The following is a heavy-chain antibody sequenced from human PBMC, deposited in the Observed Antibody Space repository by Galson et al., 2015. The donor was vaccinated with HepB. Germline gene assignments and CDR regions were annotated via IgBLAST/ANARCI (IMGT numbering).Heavy chain of an antibody. J-gene: IGHJ3*01. CDR1: GFSLRGFS. Sequence: SLRLSCAVSGFSLRGFSMDWVRQAPGRGLEWLSFISPAGDTIYYIDSVKGRFTISRDTARNSLYLQMNSLRVEDTAVYYCARGWLQNSFDLWGQGTVVTV. CDR3: ARGWLQNSFDL. D-gene: IGHD5-24*01. V-gene: IGHV3-48*01. CDR2: ISPAGDTI.